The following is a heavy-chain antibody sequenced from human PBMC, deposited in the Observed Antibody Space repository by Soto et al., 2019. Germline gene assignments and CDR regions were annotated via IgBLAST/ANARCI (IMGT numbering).Heavy chain of an antibody. CDR3: ARAYYDFWSAGWAGGMDV. J-gene: IGHJ6*02. Sequence: PSETLSLTCTVSGGSISSYYWSWIRQPPGKGLEWIGYIYYSGSTNYNPSLKSRVTISVDTSKNQFSLKLSSVTAADTAVYYCARAYYDFWSAGWAGGMDVWGQGTTVTVSS. V-gene: IGHV4-59*01. CDR1: GGSISSYY. D-gene: IGHD3-3*01. CDR2: IYYSGST.